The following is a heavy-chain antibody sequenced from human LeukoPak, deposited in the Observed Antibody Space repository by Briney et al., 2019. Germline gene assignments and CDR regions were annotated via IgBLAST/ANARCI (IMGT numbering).Heavy chain of an antibody. J-gene: IGHJ5*02. D-gene: IGHD3-3*01. CDR2: IYYSGST. Sequence: PSETLSLTCTASGGSISSSSYYWGWIRQPPGKGLEWIGSIYYSGSTYYNPSLKSRVTISVDTSKNQFSLKLSSVTAADTAVYYCAREGVGGYDFWSGYYRKSWFDPWGQGTLVTVSS. CDR1: GGSISSSSYY. V-gene: IGHV4-39*07. CDR3: AREGVGGYDFWSGYYRKSWFDP.